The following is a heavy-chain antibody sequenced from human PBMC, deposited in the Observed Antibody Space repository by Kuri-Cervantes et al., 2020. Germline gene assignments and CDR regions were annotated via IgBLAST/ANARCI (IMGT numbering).Heavy chain of an antibody. CDR2: IYYSGST. CDR3: ARADHYYYGMDV. CDR1: GGSINSYY. V-gene: IGHV4-59*01. J-gene: IGHJ6*02. Sequence: SETLSLTCTVSGGSINSYYWSWIRQPPGKGLEWIGYIYYSGSTNYNPSLKSRVTISVDTSKNQFSLKLSSVTAADTAVYHCARADHYYYGMDVWGQGTTVTVSS.